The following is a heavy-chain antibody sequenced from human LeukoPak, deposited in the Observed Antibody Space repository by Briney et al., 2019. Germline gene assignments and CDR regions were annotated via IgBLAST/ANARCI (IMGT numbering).Heavy chain of an antibody. J-gene: IGHJ5*02. D-gene: IGHD3-9*01. V-gene: IGHV3-9*01. CDR2: ISWNSGSI. CDR1: GFTFDDYA. CDR3: AKDNGYDILTGRSNWFDP. Sequence: GGSLRLSCAASGFTFDDYAMHWVRQAPGKGLEWVSGISWNSGSIGYAGSVKGRFTISRDNAKNSLYLQMNSLRAEDTALYYCAKDNGYDILTGRSNWFDPWGQGTLVTVSS.